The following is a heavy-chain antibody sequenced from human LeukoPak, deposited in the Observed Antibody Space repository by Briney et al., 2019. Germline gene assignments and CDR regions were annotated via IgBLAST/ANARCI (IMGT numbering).Heavy chain of an antibody. CDR2: ISGSGGST. V-gene: IGHV3-23*01. Sequence: AGGSLRLPCAASGFTFSSYAMSWVRQAPGKGLEWVSAISGSGGSTYYADSVKGRFTISRDNSKNTLYLQVNSLRAEDTAVYYCAKGQNYYDSSGNFDYWGQGTLVTVSS. CDR3: AKGQNYYDSSGNFDY. J-gene: IGHJ4*02. D-gene: IGHD3-22*01. CDR1: GFTFSSYA.